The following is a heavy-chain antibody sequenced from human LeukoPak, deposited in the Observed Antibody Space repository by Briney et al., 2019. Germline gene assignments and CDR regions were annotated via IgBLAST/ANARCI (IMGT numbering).Heavy chain of an antibody. CDR1: GYTFTSYG. V-gene: IGHV1-8*02. CDR2: MNPNSGNT. CDR3: ARGGRRWLQYLGY. D-gene: IGHD5-24*01. Sequence: ASVKVSCKASGYTFTSYGISWVRQAPGQGLEWMGWMNPNSGNTGYAQKFQGRVTMTRNTSISTAYMELSSLRSEDTAVYYCARGGRRWLQYLGYWGQGTLVTVSS. J-gene: IGHJ4*02.